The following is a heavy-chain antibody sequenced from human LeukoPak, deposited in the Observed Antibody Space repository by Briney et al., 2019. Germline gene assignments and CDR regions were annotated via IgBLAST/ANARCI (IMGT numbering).Heavy chain of an antibody. CDR1: GFTFSNAW. CDR2: IKSKTDGGTT. V-gene: IGHV3-15*01. D-gene: IGHD6-13*01. J-gene: IGHJ4*02. Sequence: GGSLRLSCAASGFTFSNAWMSWVRQSPGKGLEWVGRIKSKTDGGTTDYAAPVKGRFTISRDDSKNTLYLQMNSLKTEDTAVYYCTTVRVSGAAAESDYWGQGTLVTVSS. CDR3: TTVRVSGAAAESDY.